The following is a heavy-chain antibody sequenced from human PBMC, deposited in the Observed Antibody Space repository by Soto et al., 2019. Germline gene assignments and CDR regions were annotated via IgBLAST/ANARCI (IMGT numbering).Heavy chain of an antibody. D-gene: IGHD2-15*01. CDR2: IYPGDSDT. V-gene: IGHV5-51*01. Sequence: GESLKISCKGSGYSFTSYWIGWVRQMPGKGLEWMGIIYPGDSDTRYSPSFQGQVTISADKSISTAYLQWSSLKASDTAMYYCARLPAFGYCSGGSCLDAFDIWGQGTMVTVSS. CDR1: GYSFTSYW. J-gene: IGHJ3*02. CDR3: ARLPAFGYCSGGSCLDAFDI.